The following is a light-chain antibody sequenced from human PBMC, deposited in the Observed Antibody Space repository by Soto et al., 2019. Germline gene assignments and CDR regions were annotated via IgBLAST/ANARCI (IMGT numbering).Light chain of an antibody. Sequence: EIVLTQSPGTLSLSPGERATLSCRASQCVSSSYLAWYQQKPGQAPRLLIYVASSRATGIPDRFSGTGSGTDFTLTISRLEPEDFAVYYCQQYGSSRTFGQGTKVDIK. CDR1: QCVSSSY. CDR2: VAS. CDR3: QQYGSSRT. V-gene: IGKV3-20*01. J-gene: IGKJ1*01.